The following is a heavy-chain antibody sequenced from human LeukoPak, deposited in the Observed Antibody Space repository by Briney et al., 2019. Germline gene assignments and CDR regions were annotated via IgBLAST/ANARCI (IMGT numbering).Heavy chain of an antibody. J-gene: IGHJ3*01. CDR1: AFSFSKFA. Sequence: GGSLRLSCAASAFSFSKFALIWVRQAPGKGLEWVSAITANGGYALYADAVKGRFTVSRDNSKNTLYLQINSLRPEDTAMYYCAKDPNGDYIGAFDFWGQGTMVTVSS. CDR3: AKDPNGDYIGAFDF. CDR2: ITANGGYA. V-gene: IGHV3-23*01. D-gene: IGHD4-17*01.